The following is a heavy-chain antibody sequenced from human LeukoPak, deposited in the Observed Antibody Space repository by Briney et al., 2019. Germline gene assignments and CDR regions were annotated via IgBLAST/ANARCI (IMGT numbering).Heavy chain of an antibody. CDR1: GGSISSYY. CDR3: ARAYGDYPLFDY. J-gene: IGHJ4*02. V-gene: IGHV4-59*01. CDR2: IYYSGST. D-gene: IGHD4-17*01. Sequence: SETLSLTCTVSGGSISSYYWSWIRQPPGKGLEWIGYIYYSGSTNYNPSLKSRVTISVDTSKNQFSLKLTSVTAADTAVYYCARAYGDYPLFDYWGQGTLVTVSS.